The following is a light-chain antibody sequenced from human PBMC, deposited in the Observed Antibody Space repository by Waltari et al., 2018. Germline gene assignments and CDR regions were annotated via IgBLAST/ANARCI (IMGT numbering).Light chain of an antibody. CDR2: AAS. CDR1: QGISSY. V-gene: IGKV1-9*01. CDR3: QQLNSYPRGLFT. Sequence: ASQGISSYLAWYQQKPGKAPKLLIYAASTLQSVVPSRFSGSVSGTDFTLTISSLQPEDFATYYGQQLNSYPRGLFTFGPGTKVDIK. J-gene: IGKJ3*01.